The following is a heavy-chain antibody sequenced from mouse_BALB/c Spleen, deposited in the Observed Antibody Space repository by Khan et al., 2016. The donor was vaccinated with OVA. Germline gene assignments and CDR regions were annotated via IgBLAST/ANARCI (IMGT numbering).Heavy chain of an antibody. CDR2: INSDGSYT. V-gene: IGHV5-6*01. J-gene: IGHJ3*01. CDR1: GFTFSNYG. Sequence: EVKLVESGGDLVKPGGSLKLSCAASGFTFSNYGMSWVRQIPDKRLEWVATINSDGSYTYYPDSVKGRFTISRNNAKNTLYLEMSSLKSDDTAMYYCARHLTGSFAYWGQGTLVTVFA. D-gene: IGHD4-1*01. CDR3: ARHLTGSFAY.